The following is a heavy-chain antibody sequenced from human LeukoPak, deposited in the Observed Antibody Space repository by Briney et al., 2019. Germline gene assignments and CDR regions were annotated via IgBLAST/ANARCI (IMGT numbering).Heavy chain of an antibody. D-gene: IGHD7-27*01. CDR2: IGTSASST. Sequence: PGESLSLSCATSGFTFSSYSMTWVRQAPGKGLQYVSGIGTSASSTTYADSVKGRFTISRDNSKNTLYLQMNSLRVEDTAVYYCSKDPNWDRGYWGQGTLVTVSS. CDR3: SKDPNWDRGY. CDR1: GFTFSSYS. J-gene: IGHJ4*02. V-gene: IGHV3-23*01.